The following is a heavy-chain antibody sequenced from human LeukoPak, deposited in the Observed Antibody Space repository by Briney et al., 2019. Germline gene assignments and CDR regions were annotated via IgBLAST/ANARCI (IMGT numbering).Heavy chain of an antibody. Sequence: PSETLSLTCTVSGGSISSSSYYWGWIRQPPGKGLEWIGSIYYSGSTYYNPSLKSRVTISVDTSKNQFSLKLSSVTAADTAVYYCARRATMVRGVIMPEAATSYFDYWGQGTLVTVSS. CDR3: ARRATMVRGVIMPEAATSYFDY. CDR1: GGSISSSSYY. V-gene: IGHV4-39*01. J-gene: IGHJ4*02. D-gene: IGHD3-10*01. CDR2: IYYSGST.